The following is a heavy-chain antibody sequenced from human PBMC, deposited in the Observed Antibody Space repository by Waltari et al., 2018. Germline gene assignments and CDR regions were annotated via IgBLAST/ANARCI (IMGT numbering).Heavy chain of an antibody. J-gene: IGHJ4*02. V-gene: IGHV3-48*03. CDR3: AREYYGLLTGYYFDS. CDR1: GFTFHTFE. D-gene: IGHD3-9*01. Sequence: EVQLVESGGDLVQPGGSLRLACEASGFTFHTFELIWVRQAPGRGLEWVPYLSHTGNTIPYADSVRGRFTISSDNDKSLLFLQLDSVRAEDTGVYYCAREYYGLLTGYYFDSWGQGALVTVSS. CDR2: LSHTGNTI.